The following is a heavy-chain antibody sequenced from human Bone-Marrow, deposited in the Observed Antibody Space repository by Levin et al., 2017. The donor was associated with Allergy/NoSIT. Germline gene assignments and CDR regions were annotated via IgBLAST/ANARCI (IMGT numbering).Heavy chain of an antibody. CDR3: ATEDYFRLDY. Sequence: GGSLRLSCEASGFTFSNYYMSWVRQAPGKGREWVAKIKTDGSTKTYADSVRGRFTISRDNSKNSLFLQMSSLRAEDTAIYYCATEDYFRLDYWGQGTLVTVSS. CDR1: GFTFSNYY. D-gene: IGHD2/OR15-2a*01. J-gene: IGHJ4*02. CDR2: IKTDGSTK. V-gene: IGHV3-7*01.